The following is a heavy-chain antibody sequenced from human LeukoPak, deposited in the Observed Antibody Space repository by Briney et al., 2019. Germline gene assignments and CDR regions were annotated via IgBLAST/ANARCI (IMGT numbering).Heavy chain of an antibody. CDR3: ARVVKNSSGGRYTRFDP. CDR2: INPSGGST. J-gene: IGHJ5*02. D-gene: IGHD2-15*01. Sequence: ASAKVSCKASGYTFTSYYMHWVRQAPGQGLEWMGIINPSGGSTSYAQKFQGRVTMTRDTSTSTVYMELSSLRSEDTAVYYCARVVKNSSGGRYTRFDPWGQGTLVTVSS. V-gene: IGHV1-46*01. CDR1: GYTFTSYY.